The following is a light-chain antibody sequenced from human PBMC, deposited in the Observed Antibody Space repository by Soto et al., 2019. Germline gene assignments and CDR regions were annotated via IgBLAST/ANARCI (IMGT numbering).Light chain of an antibody. Sequence: DIQMTQSPSTLSASVGDRVTITCRASQSISTWLAWYQQKSGRAPKLLIYDSSSLESGVPSRFSGSGSGTEFSLTISSLQPDDVATYYCQQYNTFRTFGQGTKVDIK. CDR1: QSISTW. V-gene: IGKV1-5*01. J-gene: IGKJ1*01. CDR2: DSS. CDR3: QQYNTFRT.